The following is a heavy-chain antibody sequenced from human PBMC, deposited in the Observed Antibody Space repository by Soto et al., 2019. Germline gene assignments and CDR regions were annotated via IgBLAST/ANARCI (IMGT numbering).Heavy chain of an antibody. J-gene: IGHJ4*02. CDR3: AKVVNAGFHSFHF. CDR1: GFSFSGYG. D-gene: IGHD2-21*01. CDR2: ISTDGSIQ. V-gene: IGHV3-30*18. Sequence: QVQLVESGGGVVQPGRSLRLSCAASGFSFSGYGMHWVRQAPGKGLEWVAVISTDGSIQYYADSVKGRFIISRDNSKNTLYLQMNTLRTEDTAVYYCAKVVNAGFHSFHFWGQGTLVTVSS.